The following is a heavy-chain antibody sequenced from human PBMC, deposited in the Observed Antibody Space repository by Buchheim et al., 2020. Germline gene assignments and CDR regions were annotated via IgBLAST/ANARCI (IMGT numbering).Heavy chain of an antibody. D-gene: IGHD1-1*01. CDR2: IYYSGST. CDR3: ARISLGSFKTGTSRGYYYYMDV. J-gene: IGHJ6*03. Sequence: QLQLQESGPGLVKPSETLSLTCTVSGGSISSSSYYWGWIRQPPGKGLEWIGSIYYSGSTYYNPSLKSRVTISVDTSKNQFSLKLSSVTAADTAVYYCARISLGSFKTGTSRGYYYYMDVWGKGTT. CDR1: GGSISSSSYY. V-gene: IGHV4-39*01.